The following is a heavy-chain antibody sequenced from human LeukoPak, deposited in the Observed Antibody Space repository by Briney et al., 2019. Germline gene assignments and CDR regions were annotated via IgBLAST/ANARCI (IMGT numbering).Heavy chain of an antibody. Sequence: GGSLRLSCAASGFTFSSYSMNWVRQAPGKGLEWVSSISSSSSYIYYADSVKGRFTISRDNAKNSLYLQMNSLRAEDTAVYYCAREGAPYSSGWYSDYWGQGTLVTVSS. J-gene: IGHJ4*02. CDR3: AREGAPYSSGWYSDY. V-gene: IGHV3-21*01. CDR2: ISSSSSYI. D-gene: IGHD6-19*01. CDR1: GFTFSSYS.